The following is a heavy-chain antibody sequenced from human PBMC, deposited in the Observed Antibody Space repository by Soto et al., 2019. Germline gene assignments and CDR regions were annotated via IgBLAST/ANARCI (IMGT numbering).Heavy chain of an antibody. Sequence: SETLSLTCTVSGGSISSYYWSWIRQPPGKGLEWIGYFYYSGSTNNNPSLKSRVTISIDTSKNQFSLKLSSVTATDTAVYYCACRKSSPTGPHVLFAIWGQGTM. V-gene: IGHV4-59*08. CDR3: ACRKSSPTGPHVLFAI. CDR2: FYYSGST. J-gene: IGHJ3*02. D-gene: IGHD3-10*02. CDR1: GGSISSYY.